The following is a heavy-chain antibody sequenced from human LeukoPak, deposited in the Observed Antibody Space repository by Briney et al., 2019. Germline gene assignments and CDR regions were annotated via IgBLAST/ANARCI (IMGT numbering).Heavy chain of an antibody. CDR1: GVSFRGYY. CDR2: INHSGST. V-gene: IGHV4-34*01. J-gene: IGHJ4*02. D-gene: IGHD2-2*01. Sequence: PSETLSLTCAVYGVSFRGYYWSWIRQPPGKELEWIGEINHSGSTNHNPSLKSRVTISIDTSKNQFSLKLRSVTAADTAVYYCARPIDCSATTCSSPFDYWGQGSLVTVSA. CDR3: ARPIDCSATTCSSPFDY.